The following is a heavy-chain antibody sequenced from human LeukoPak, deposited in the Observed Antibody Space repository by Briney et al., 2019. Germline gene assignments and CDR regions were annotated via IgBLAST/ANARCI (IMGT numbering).Heavy chain of an antibody. Sequence: SETLSLTCAVYGGSFSGYYWSWIRQPPGKGLEWIGYIYYSGSNNYNPSLKSRVTISVDTSKTQFSLKLSSVTAADTAVYYCARRGGSSWYFWFDPWGQGTLVTVSS. D-gene: IGHD6-13*01. CDR1: GGSFSGYY. J-gene: IGHJ5*02. CDR2: IYYSGSN. CDR3: ARRGGSSWYFWFDP. V-gene: IGHV4-59*01.